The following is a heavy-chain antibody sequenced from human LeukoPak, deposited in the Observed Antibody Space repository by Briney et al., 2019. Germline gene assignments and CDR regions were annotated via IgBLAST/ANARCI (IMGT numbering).Heavy chain of an antibody. CDR1: GYTFTSYG. D-gene: IGHD3-10*01. CDR3: ARGSGSYYTYYFDY. CDR2: INAGNGNT. V-gene: IGHV1-3*01. J-gene: IGHJ4*02. Sequence: ASVKVSCKASGYTFTSYGMHWVRQAPGQRLEWMGWINAGNGNTKYSQKFQGRVTITRDTSASTAYMELSSLRSEDTAVYYCARGSGSYYTYYFDYWGQGTLVTVSS.